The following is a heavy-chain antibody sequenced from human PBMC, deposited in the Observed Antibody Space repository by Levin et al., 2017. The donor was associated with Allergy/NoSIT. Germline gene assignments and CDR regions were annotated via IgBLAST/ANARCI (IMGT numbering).Heavy chain of an antibody. CDR2: IYYSGST. D-gene: IGHD2-15*01. J-gene: IGHJ4*02. CDR3: ARLYCSGGNCYLKGYFDY. CDR1: GGSISNYY. V-gene: IGHV4-59*08. Sequence: ESLKISCTVSGGSISNYYWSWIRQSPGKGLEWIAYIYYSGSTNYNPSLKSRVTISIDTSKNQFSLKLTSVTAADTAVYYCARLYCSGGNCYLKGYFDYWGQGTLVTVSS.